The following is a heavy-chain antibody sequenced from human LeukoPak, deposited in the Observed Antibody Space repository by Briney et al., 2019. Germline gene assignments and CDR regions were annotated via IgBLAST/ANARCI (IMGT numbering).Heavy chain of an antibody. D-gene: IGHD7-27*01. CDR1: GFTFSNYA. J-gene: IGHJ4*02. CDR3: AREVTGASPDS. V-gene: IGHV3-23*01. CDR2: ISRGGRNT. Sequence: GGSLRLSCADSGFTFSNYAMSWVRQAPGKGLEWVSSISRGGRNTYYADSVKGRFTISRDDAKNSLYLQLNSLTAEDTAMYYCAREVTGASPDSWGQGTLVTVSS.